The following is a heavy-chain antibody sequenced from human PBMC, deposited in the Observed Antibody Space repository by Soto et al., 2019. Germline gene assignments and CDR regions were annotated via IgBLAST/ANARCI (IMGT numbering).Heavy chain of an antibody. D-gene: IGHD6-13*01. J-gene: IGHJ6*02. CDR2: IYHSGST. CDR1: GGSISSGGYS. Sequence: PSETLSLTCAVSGGSISSGGYSWSWIRQPPGKGLEWIGYIYHSGSTYYNPSLKSRVTISVDRSKNQFSLKLSSVTAADTAVYYCATGSSRWEYYYYGMDVWGQGTTVTVSS. CDR3: ATGSSRWEYYYYGMDV. V-gene: IGHV4-30-2*01.